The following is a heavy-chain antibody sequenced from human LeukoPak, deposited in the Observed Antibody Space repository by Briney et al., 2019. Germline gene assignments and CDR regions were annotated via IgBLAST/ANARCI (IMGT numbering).Heavy chain of an antibody. CDR2: IYYSGST. CDR3: AGFSGSYLSGAFDI. V-gene: IGHV4-39*01. D-gene: IGHD1-26*01. CDR1: GGSVSSSSYY. J-gene: IGHJ3*02. Sequence: SSETLSLTCTVSGGSVSSSSYYWGWIRQPPGKGLEWIGSIYYSGSTYYNPSFKSRVTISADTSKNQFSLKLSSATAADTSVYYCAGFSGSYLSGAFDIWGQGTMVTVSS.